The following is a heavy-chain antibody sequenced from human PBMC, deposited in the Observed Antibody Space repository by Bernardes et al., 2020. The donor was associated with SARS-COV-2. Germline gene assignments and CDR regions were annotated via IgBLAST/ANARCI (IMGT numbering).Heavy chain of an antibody. Sequence: GESLRLSCTASGFRFGDYAMSWVRQAPGKGLEWLGFIRNKAYGGTTQYAASVRGRFTISRDDSKSIAYLQMNSLITEDTAVYYCTRDHLPNDASDIWGQGTMVTVSS. CDR3: TRDHLPNDASDI. J-gene: IGHJ3*02. CDR1: GFRFGDYA. CDR2: IRNKAYGGTT. V-gene: IGHV3-49*04.